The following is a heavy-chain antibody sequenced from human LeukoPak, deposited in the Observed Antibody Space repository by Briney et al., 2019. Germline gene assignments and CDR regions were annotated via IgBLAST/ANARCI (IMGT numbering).Heavy chain of an antibody. CDR3: ARVYVEMATITHNWFDP. CDR1: GGTFSSYA. CDR2: IIPIFGTA. V-gene: IGHV1-69*05. Sequence: ASVKVSCKASGGTFSSYAISWVRQAPGQGLEWMGGIIPIFGTANHAQKFQGRVTITTDESTSTAYMELSSLRSEDTAVYYCARVYVEMATITHNWFDPWGQGTLVTVSS. J-gene: IGHJ5*02. D-gene: IGHD5-24*01.